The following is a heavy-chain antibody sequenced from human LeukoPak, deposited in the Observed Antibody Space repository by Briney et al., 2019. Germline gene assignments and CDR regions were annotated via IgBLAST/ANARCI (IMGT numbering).Heavy chain of an antibody. CDR1: GYTFTSYG. V-gene: IGHV1-18*01. CDR2: ISAYNGNT. CDR3: ARDHFQADYYGSGSYYRFDY. Sequence: ASVKVSCKASGYTFTSYGISWVRHAPGQGLEWMGWISAYNGNTNYAQKLQGRVTMTTDTSPSTAYMELRSLSSHDTAVYYCARDHFQADYYGSGSYYRFDYWGQGTLVTVSS. J-gene: IGHJ4*02. D-gene: IGHD3-10*01.